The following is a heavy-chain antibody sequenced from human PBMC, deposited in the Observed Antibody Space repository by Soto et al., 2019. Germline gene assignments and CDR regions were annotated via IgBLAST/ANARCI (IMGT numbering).Heavy chain of an antibody. CDR1: GYTCTSYG. CDR2: ISAYNGNT. D-gene: IGHD3-10*01. CDR3: ARGSLSTKGGDGMDV. V-gene: IGHV1-18*01. Sequence: GASVKVSCKASGYTCTSYGISWVRQAPGQGLEWMGWISAYNGNTNYAQKLQGRVTMTTDTSTSTAYMELRSLRSDDTAVYYCARGSLSTKGGDGMDVWGQGTTVTVSS. J-gene: IGHJ6*02.